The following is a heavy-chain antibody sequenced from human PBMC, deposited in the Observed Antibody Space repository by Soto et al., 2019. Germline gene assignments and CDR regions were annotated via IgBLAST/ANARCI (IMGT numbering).Heavy chain of an antibody. CDR3: PTDLSMSVVARVGSVDY. Sequence: EVQLVESGGGLVKPGGSLRLSCAASGFTFSNAWMNWVRQAPGKGLEWVGRIKSKTDGGTTDYAAPVKGRVTISREDSKYTLHLQMDSLKTEAGAVYDCPTDLSMSVVARVGSVDYWGQGTLVTVSS. CDR2: IKSKTDGGTT. CDR1: GFTFSNAW. V-gene: IGHV3-15*07. J-gene: IGHJ4*02. D-gene: IGHD3-22*01.